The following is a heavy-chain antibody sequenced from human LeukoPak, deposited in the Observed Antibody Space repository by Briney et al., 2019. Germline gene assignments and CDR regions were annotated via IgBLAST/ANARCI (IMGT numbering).Heavy chain of an antibody. CDR3: ARGRDDYDSLIGSANAYYFDY. J-gene: IGHJ4*02. Sequence: SETLSLTCAVSGDSIRTGGYSWTWIRQPPGKGLQWIGSIYETWSTSFNPSLQSRVTISIGRSKNQFSLELTSVTAADTAVYSCARGRDDYDSLIGSANAYYFDYWGQGTLVTVSS. V-gene: IGHV4-30-2*01. CDR2: IYETWST. D-gene: IGHD3-9*01. CDR1: GDSIRTGGYS.